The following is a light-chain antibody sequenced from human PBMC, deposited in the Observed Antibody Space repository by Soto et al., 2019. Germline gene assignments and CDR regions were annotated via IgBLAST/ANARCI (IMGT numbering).Light chain of an antibody. CDR2: DTS. Sequence: ETVLTQSPATLSLSPGERATLSCRASQNVEGYLAWYQQKPGQAPRLLIYDTSNRATGIPARFRGSGAGTDFTLPIRSLEPEDFAVYYCHQRRNWPPINFGQGTRLEIK. J-gene: IGKJ5*01. CDR1: QNVEGY. CDR3: HQRRNWPPIN. V-gene: IGKV3-11*01.